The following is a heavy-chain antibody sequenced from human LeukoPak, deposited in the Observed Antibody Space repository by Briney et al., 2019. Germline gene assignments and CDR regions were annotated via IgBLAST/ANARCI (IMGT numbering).Heavy chain of an antibody. CDR2: IYHSGST. D-gene: IGHD2-21*02. V-gene: IGHV4-30-2*01. Sequence: SETLSLTSAVSGGSISSGGYSWSSIRQPPGKGLEWIGYIYHSGSTYYNPSLNSRVTISVDRSKNQFSLKLSSVTAADTAVYYCAREKAIAYCGGDCQGAFDIWGQGTMVTVSS. J-gene: IGHJ3*02. CDR3: AREKAIAYCGGDCQGAFDI. CDR1: GGSISSGGYS.